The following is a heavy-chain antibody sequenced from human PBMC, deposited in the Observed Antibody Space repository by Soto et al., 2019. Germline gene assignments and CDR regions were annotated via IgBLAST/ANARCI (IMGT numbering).Heavy chain of an antibody. J-gene: IGHJ4*02. V-gene: IGHV3-23*01. Sequence: PGGSLRLSCAASGFTFSSYAMSWVRQAPGKGLEWVSAISGSGGSTYHADSVKGRFTISGDNSKNTLYLQMNSLRAEDTAVYYCATYSGSYCYDYWGQGTLVTVSS. CDR3: ATYSGSYCYDY. CDR2: ISGSGGST. D-gene: IGHD1-26*01. CDR1: GFTFSSYA.